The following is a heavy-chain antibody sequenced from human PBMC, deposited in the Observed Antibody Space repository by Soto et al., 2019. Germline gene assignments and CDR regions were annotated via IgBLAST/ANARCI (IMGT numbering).Heavy chain of an antibody. Sequence: EVQLLESGGDLVQPGGSLRLSCAASGFTFGSYAMNWVRQAPGKGLEWVSTISFSGSSTYYADSVKGRFTISRDNSKNTLYLQMSSLRAEDTALYYCAKKGVSLIYYYYIDVWGKGTTVTVSS. V-gene: IGHV3-23*01. CDR1: GFTFGSYA. D-gene: IGHD3-16*01. CDR2: ISFSGSST. J-gene: IGHJ6*03. CDR3: AKKGVSLIYYYYIDV.